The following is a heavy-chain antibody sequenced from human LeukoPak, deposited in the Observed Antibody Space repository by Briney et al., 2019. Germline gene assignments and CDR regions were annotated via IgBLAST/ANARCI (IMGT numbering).Heavy chain of an antibody. Sequence: MASETLCLTCTVSGDSISTYYWSWIRQPAGGGLEWIGRIYTSGSTNYNPSLESRVSMSVDTSKNQFSLRLSSVTAADTAVYYCASTSPKYYYQSSGYSSLFDNWGQGTLVTVSS. CDR1: GDSISTYY. CDR3: ASTSPKYYYQSSGYSSLFDN. V-gene: IGHV4-4*07. D-gene: IGHD3-22*01. CDR2: IYTSGST. J-gene: IGHJ4*02.